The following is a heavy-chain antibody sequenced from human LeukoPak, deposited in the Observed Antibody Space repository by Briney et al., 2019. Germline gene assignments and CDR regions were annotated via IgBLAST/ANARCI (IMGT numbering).Heavy chain of an antibody. Sequence: ASVKVSCKASGYTFTGYYMHWVRQAPGQGLEWMGWINPNSGGTNYAQKFQGWVTMTRDTSISTAYMELSRLRSDDTAVYYCARGGGKIWFGEFPYGMDVWGKGTTVTVSS. D-gene: IGHD3-10*01. CDR2: INPNSGGT. CDR1: GYTFTGYY. V-gene: IGHV1-2*04. J-gene: IGHJ6*04. CDR3: ARGGGKIWFGEFPYGMDV.